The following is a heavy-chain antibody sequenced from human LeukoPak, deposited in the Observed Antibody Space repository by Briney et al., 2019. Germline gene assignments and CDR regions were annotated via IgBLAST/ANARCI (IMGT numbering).Heavy chain of an antibody. J-gene: IGHJ4*02. CDR2: IKEDGSEQ. V-gene: IGHV3-7*01. CDR1: GFTFRTYW. CDR3: ARDSFETDIDY. Sequence: GGSLRLSCAVSGFTFRTYWMSWVRQAPGKGLEWVANIKEDGSEQYYVNSLKGRFTISRDNVKNSLYLQMNSLGVEDSAVYYCARDSFETDIDYWGQGTLVTVSS. D-gene: IGHD1-14*01.